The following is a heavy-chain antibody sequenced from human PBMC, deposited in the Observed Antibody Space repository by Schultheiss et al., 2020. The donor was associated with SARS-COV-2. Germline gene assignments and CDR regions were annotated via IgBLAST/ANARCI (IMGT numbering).Heavy chain of an antibody. Sequence: SETLSLTCTVSGGSISSGGYYWSWIRQHPGKGLEWIGYIYYSGSTYYNPSLKSRVTISVDTSKNQFSLKLSSVTAADTAVYYCARLTPSSITTPFDYWGQGTLVTVSS. CDR2: IYYSGST. CDR1: GGSISSGGYY. J-gene: IGHJ4*02. CDR3: ARLTPSSITTPFDY. D-gene: IGHD2-2*01. V-gene: IGHV4-31*03.